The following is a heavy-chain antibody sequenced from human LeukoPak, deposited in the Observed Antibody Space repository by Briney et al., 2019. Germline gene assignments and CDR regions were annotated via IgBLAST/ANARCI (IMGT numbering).Heavy chain of an antibody. CDR3: ARDRSAGTIDY. CDR1: GGSISSYY. J-gene: IGHJ4*02. Sequence: ASETLSLTCTVSGGSISSYYWSWIRQPAGKGLEWIGRIYTSGSTNYNPSLKSRVTMSVDTSKNQFSLKLSSVSAADTAVYYCARDRSAGTIDYWGQGTLVTVSS. V-gene: IGHV4-4*07. D-gene: IGHD6-19*01. CDR2: IYTSGST.